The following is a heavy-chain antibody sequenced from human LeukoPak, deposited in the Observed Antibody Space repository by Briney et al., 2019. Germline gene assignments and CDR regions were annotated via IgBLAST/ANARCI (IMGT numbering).Heavy chain of an antibody. CDR1: NGSINSGGHY. J-gene: IGHJ4*02. CDR2: IYYSGST. D-gene: IGHD3-22*01. V-gene: IGHV4-31*03. Sequence: SETLSLTCTVSNGSINSGGHYWSWIRQHPGKGLEWIGYIYYSGSTYYNPSLKSRVTISVDTSKNQFSLKLSSVTAADTAVYYCARVGGGTYYYDSSGYWFDYWGQGTLVTVSS. CDR3: ARVGGGTYYYDSSGYWFDY.